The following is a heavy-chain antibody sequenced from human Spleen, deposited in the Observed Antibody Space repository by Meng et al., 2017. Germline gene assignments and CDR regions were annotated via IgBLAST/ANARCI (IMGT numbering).Heavy chain of an antibody. CDR1: GFTFSTYI. D-gene: IGHD1-26*01. V-gene: IGHV3-74*01. CDR3: ARGIGSYYGDY. CDR2: INSDGSST. J-gene: IGHJ4*02. Sequence: GGSLRLSCAASGFTFSTYIMNWVRQAPGKGLEWVSRINSDGSSTSYADSVKGRFTISRDNAKNTLYLQMNSLRAEDTAVYYCARGIGSYYGDYWGQGTLVTVSS.